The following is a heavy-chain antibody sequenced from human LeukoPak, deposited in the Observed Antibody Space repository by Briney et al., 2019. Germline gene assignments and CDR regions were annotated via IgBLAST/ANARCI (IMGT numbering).Heavy chain of an antibody. Sequence: GGSLRLSCAASGFNFSNYAINWVRQAPGKGLEWVSSISNSGTYIYYADSLKGRFTISRDNPKNSLYLQMHSLRAEDTAVYYCAREPAPISFYYDYMDLWGKGTTVTVSS. CDR1: GFNFSNYA. D-gene: IGHD2-2*01. CDR3: AREPAPISFYYDYMDL. J-gene: IGHJ6*03. CDR2: ISNSGTYI. V-gene: IGHV3-21*01.